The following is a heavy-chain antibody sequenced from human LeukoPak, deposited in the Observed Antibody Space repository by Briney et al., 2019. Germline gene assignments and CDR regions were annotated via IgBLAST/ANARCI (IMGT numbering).Heavy chain of an antibody. CDR2: ISWNSGSI. Sequence: SRSLRLSCAASGFTFDDYAMHWVRQAPGKGLEWVSGISWNSGSIGYADSVKGRFTISRDNAKHSLYLQMNSLRAEDTALYYCVPESVAGTNYWGQGTLVTVSS. D-gene: IGHD6-19*01. CDR3: VPESVAGTNY. J-gene: IGHJ4*02. CDR1: GFTFDDYA. V-gene: IGHV3-9*01.